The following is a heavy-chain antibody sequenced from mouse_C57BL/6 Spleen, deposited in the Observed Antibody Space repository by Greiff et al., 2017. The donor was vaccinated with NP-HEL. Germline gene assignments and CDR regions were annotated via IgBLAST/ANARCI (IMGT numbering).Heavy chain of an antibody. V-gene: IGHV1-64*01. CDR3: AREGGTAWFAY. CDR2: IHPNSGST. CDR1: GYTFTSYW. D-gene: IGHD4-1*01. Sequence: VQLQQPGAELVKPGASVKLSCKASGYTFTSYWMHWVKQRPGQGLEWIGMIHPNSGSTNYNAKFKSKATLTVDKSSSTAYMQLSSLTSEDSAVYYCAREGGTAWFAYWGQGTLVTVSA. J-gene: IGHJ3*01.